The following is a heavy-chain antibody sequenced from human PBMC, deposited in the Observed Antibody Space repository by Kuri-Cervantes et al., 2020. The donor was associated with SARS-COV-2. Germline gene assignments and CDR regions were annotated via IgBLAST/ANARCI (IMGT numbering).Heavy chain of an antibody. CDR1: GFTFSSYE. CDR2: ISSSSSYI. Sequence: ETLSLTCAASGFTFSSYEMNWVRQAPGKGLEWVSSISSSSSYIYYADSVKGRFTISRDNAKNSLYLQMNSLRAEDTAVYYCARVHKAGATYYYYYMDVWGKGTTVTVSS. V-gene: IGHV3-21*01. J-gene: IGHJ6*03. CDR3: ARVHKAGATYYYYYMDV. D-gene: IGHD1-26*01.